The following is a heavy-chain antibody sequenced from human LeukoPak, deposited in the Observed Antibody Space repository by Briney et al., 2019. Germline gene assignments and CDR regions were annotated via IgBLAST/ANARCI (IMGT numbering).Heavy chain of an antibody. V-gene: IGHV4-39*07. J-gene: IGHJ6*03. D-gene: IGHD5-18*01. CDR2: IYYSGST. CDR3: ARTTEGGYTYGYFYYYYMDV. CDR1: GGSIRSSTDY. Sequence: SETLSLTCTVSGGSIRSSTDYWGWIRQPAGKELEWIGSIYYSGSTYYNPSLKSRVTISVDTSKNQFSVKLSSVTAADTAVYYCARTTEGGYTYGYFYYYYMDVRGKGTTVTISS.